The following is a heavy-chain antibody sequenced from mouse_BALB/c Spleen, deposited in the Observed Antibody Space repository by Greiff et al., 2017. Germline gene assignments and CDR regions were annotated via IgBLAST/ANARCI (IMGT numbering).Heavy chain of an antibody. J-gene: IGHJ4*01. CDR1: GFSLTGYG. Sequence: VKLMESGPGLVAPSQSLSITCTVSGFSLTGYGVNWVRQPPGKGLEWLGMIWGDGSTDYNSALKSRLSISKDNSKSQVFLKMNSLQTDDTARYYCARDNYYDYFYYAMDYWGQGTSVTVSS. D-gene: IGHD2-4*01. CDR3: ARDNYYDYFYYAMDY. CDR2: IWGDGST. V-gene: IGHV2-6-7*01.